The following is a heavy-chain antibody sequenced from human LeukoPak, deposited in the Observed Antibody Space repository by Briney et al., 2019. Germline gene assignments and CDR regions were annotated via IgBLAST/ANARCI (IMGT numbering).Heavy chain of an antibody. Sequence: GGSLRLSCAASGFTFSSYSMNWVRQAPGKGLEWVSYISSSSSTIYYADSVKGRFTISRDNAKNSLYLQMNSLRDEDTAVYYCAKDLSSTRFYYYGMDVWGQGTTVTVSS. V-gene: IGHV3-48*02. CDR1: GFTFSSYS. CDR3: AKDLSSTRFYYYGMDV. CDR2: ISSSSSTI. D-gene: IGHD2-2*01. J-gene: IGHJ6*02.